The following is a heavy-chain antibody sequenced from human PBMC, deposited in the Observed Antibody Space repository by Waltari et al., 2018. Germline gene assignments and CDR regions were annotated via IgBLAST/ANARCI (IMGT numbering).Heavy chain of an antibody. CDR2: ISMSGGST. D-gene: IGHD2-8*01. V-gene: IGHV3-23*01. Sequence: EVQLLESGGGLIQPGGSLRLSCAASGFTFAGSGMTWVRQAPGQGLEWVSGISMSGGSTDYADRVKGRFIISRDNSKNRVFLQMNSLRAEDSAVYYCAKGTTNIDYWGQGTLVTVSS. CDR3: AKGTTNIDY. J-gene: IGHJ4*02. CDR1: GFTFAGSG.